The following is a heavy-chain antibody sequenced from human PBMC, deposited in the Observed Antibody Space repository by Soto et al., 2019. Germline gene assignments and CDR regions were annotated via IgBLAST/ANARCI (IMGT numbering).Heavy chain of an antibody. Sequence: EVQLVESGGGLVQPGGSLRLSCAGSGLTLQDYALHWVRQPPGRGLEWVSGIYYNSDRIAYADSVKGRVAISRYNARDSLYRQMNSLRSEDTGFYLRRKDISPGGIDAWGRGIRVTV. CDR1: GLTLQDYA. CDR3: RKDISPGGIDA. J-gene: IGHJ6*04. V-gene: IGHV3-9*01. CDR2: IYYNSDRI.